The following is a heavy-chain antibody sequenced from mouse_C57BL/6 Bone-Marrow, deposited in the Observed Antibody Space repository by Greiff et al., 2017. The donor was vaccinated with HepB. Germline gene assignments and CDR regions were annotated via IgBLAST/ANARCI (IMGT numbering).Heavy chain of an antibody. CDR3: ASPWFAY. V-gene: IGHV5-4*03. J-gene: IGHJ3*01. CDR2: ISDGGSYT. CDR1: GFTFSSYA. Sequence: EVKLVESGGGLVKPGGSLKLSCAASGFTFSSYAMSWVRQTPEKRLEWVATISDGGSYTYYPDNVKGRFTISRDNAKNNLYLQMSHLKSEDTAMYYCASPWFAYWGQGTLVTVSA.